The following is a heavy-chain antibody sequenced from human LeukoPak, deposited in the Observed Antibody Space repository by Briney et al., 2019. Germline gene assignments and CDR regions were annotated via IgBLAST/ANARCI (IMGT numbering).Heavy chain of an antibody. J-gene: IGHJ4*02. Sequence: PSETLSLTCTVSGGSIIISNYYWGWIRQSPGKGLECIGKISYSGSTYYNPSLRSRVHMSVDTSTNQFSLKLSSVTAADTAVYYCARLTDLWGQGILVTVST. CDR3: ARLTDL. CDR1: GGSIIISNYY. CDR2: ISYSGST. V-gene: IGHV4-39*01.